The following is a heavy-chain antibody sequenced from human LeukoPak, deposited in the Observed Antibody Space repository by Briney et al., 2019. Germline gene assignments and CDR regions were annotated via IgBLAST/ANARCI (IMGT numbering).Heavy chain of an antibody. CDR3: AKDAWSCSGNSCPQYYYYMDV. CDR1: GGTFSSYA. D-gene: IGHD2-2*01. Sequence: ASVKVSCKASGGTFSSYAISWVRQAPGQGLEWMGGIIPIFGTANYAQKFQGRVTITADESTSTAYMELSSLRSEDTAVYYCAKDAWSCSGNSCPQYYYYMDVWGKGTTVTVSS. V-gene: IGHV1-69*13. CDR2: IIPIFGTA. J-gene: IGHJ6*03.